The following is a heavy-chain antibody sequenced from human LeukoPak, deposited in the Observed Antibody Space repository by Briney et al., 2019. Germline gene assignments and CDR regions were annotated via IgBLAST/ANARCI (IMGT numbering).Heavy chain of an antibody. CDR3: ARRVWFGESRALDY. V-gene: IGHV3-7*01. D-gene: IGHD3-10*01. CDR2: IKQDGSEK. CDR1: GFTFSSYW. Sequence: PGGSLRLSCAASGFTFSSYWMSWVRQAPGKGLEWVANIKQDGSEKYYVDSVKGRFTISRDNAKNSLYLQMNSLRAEDTAVYYCARRVWFGESRALDYWGQGTLVTVSS. J-gene: IGHJ4*02.